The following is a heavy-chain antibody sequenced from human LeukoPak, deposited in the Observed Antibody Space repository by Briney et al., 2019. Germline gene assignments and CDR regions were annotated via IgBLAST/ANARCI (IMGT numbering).Heavy chain of an antibody. Sequence: GGSLRLSCAASGFTFSSYWMHWVRQGPGKGLVWVSRISNDGGHKFYADSVKGRFAMSRDNAKNTLYLQMNSLRAEDTAVYYCARDHYNSSGYGYYFDSWGQGTLVTVSS. CDR2: ISNDGGHK. CDR1: GFTFSSYW. J-gene: IGHJ4*02. V-gene: IGHV3-74*01. CDR3: ARDHYNSSGYGYYFDS. D-gene: IGHD3-22*01.